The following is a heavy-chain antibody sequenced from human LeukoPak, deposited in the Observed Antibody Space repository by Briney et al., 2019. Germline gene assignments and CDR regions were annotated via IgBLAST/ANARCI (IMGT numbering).Heavy chain of an antibody. CDR1: GHSDNTYS. J-gene: IGHJ6*03. CDR2: IFSYTGQT. D-gene: IGHD3-3*01. V-gene: IGHV1-18*04. CDR3: ANVAKGRFFFYSMDV. Sequence: ASVKVSCKASGHSDNTYSFRWIRQAPGQGLEWIGWIFSYTGQTKYADKFQGRVTMTTDTSKTIAYLDLRSLRSDDTAVYFCANVAKGRFFFYSMDVWGEGTTVTVS.